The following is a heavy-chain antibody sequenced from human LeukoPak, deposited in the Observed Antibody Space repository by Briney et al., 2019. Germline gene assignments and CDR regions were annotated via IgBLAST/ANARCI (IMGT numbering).Heavy chain of an antibody. J-gene: IGHJ4*02. CDR2: IKSKTDGGTT. Sequence: GGSLRLSRAASGFTFSNAWMSWVRQAPGKGLEWVGRIKSKTDGGTTDYAAPVKGRFTISRDDSKNALYLQMNSLKTEDTAVYYCTTDNGEDYGDYLLYYFDYWGQGTLVTVSS. D-gene: IGHD4-17*01. V-gene: IGHV3-15*01. CDR1: GFTFSNAW. CDR3: TTDNGEDYGDYLLYYFDY.